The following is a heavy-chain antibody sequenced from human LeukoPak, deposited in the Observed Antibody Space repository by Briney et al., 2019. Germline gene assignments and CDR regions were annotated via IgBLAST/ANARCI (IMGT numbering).Heavy chain of an antibody. D-gene: IGHD6-6*01. V-gene: IGHV3-23*01. CDR3: TTGSGSSRPYYFDY. CDR1: GFTFSSYV. J-gene: IGHJ4*02. CDR2: LSGSSDST. Sequence: PGGSLRLSCATSGFTFSSYVMSWVRQAPGKGLEWVSALSGSSDSTYYADSVKGRFTISRDNFKNTLYLQMNSLRAEDTAVYYCTTGSGSSRPYYFDYWGQGTLVTVSS.